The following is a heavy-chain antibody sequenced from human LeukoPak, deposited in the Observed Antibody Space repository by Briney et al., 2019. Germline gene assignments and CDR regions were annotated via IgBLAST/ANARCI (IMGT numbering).Heavy chain of an antibody. J-gene: IGHJ6*03. D-gene: IGHD3-10*01. CDR1: GGTFSSYA. V-gene: IGHV1-69*13. Sequence: SVKVSCKACGGTFSSYAISWVRQAPGQGLELMGGIIPIFGTANYAQKFQGRVTITADESTSTAYMELSSLRSEDTAVYYCARGSSYGSGIYYYYYYMDVWGKGTTVTVSS. CDR2: IIPIFGTA. CDR3: ARGSSYGSGIYYYYYYMDV.